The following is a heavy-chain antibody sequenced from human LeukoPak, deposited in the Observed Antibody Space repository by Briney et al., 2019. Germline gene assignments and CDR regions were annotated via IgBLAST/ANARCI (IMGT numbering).Heavy chain of an antibody. J-gene: IGHJ4*02. V-gene: IGHV1-18*01. CDR2: IGAYNGNT. CDR3: ARKDCSSTTCWMSD. Sequence: ASVKVSCKASGYTFTNYGISWVHQAPGQGLEWMGGIGAYNGNTNYAQKFQCRVTVTTDPSTSTAYMDLTSLTSDDTAVYYCARKDCSSTTCWMSDWAQGPLVTVYS. D-gene: IGHD2-2*01. CDR1: GYTFTNYG.